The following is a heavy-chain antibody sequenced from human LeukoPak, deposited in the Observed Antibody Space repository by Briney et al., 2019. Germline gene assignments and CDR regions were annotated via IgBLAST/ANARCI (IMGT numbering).Heavy chain of an antibody. V-gene: IGHV3-21*01. CDR3: AREYYYGSGDYAYYYYGMDV. CDR2: ISSSSSYI. D-gene: IGHD3-10*01. CDR1: GFNFSSYS. Sequence: GGSLRLSCAASGFNFSSYSMNWVRQAPGKGLKWVSSISSSSSYIYYADSVKGRFTISRDNAKNSLYLQMNSLRAEDTAVYYCAREYYYGSGDYAYYYYGMDVWGQGTTVTVSS. J-gene: IGHJ6*02.